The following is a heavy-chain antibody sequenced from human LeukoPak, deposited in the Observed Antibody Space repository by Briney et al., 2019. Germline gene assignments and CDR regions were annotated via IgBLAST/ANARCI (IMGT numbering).Heavy chain of an antibody. V-gene: IGHV3-48*03. CDR3: ARTRYYYGSGSYLFRHYYYYMDV. CDR1: GFTFSSYE. CDR2: ISSSGSTI. D-gene: IGHD3-10*01. J-gene: IGHJ6*03. Sequence: GGSLRLSCAASGFTFSSYEMNWVRQAPGKGLEWVSYISSSGSTIYYADSVKGRFTISRDNAKNSLYLQMNSLRAEDTAVYYCARTRYYYGSGSYLFRHYYYYMDVWGKGTTVTISS.